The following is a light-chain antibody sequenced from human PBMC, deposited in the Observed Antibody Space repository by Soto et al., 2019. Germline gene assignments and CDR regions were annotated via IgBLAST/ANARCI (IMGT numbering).Light chain of an antibody. V-gene: IGKV1-5*01. CDR2: DVF. CDR1: QSITYW. Sequence: DIQMTQSPSSLSASVGDRVTITCRASQSITYWLAWYQQKPGRAPNLLTYDVFNLQSGVPSRFSGSGSGTEFTLTISSLQPDDSATYYCQQYHSFSFTFGQGTKLEIK. CDR3: QQYHSFSFT. J-gene: IGKJ2*01.